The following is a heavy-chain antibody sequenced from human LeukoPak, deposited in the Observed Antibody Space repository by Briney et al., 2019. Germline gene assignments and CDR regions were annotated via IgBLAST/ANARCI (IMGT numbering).Heavy chain of an antibody. CDR3: ATLGGIVATIGSADY. J-gene: IGHJ4*02. V-gene: IGHV3-23*01. D-gene: IGHD5-12*01. Sequence: GGSLRLSCAASGFTFSSYWMHWVRHAPGKGPVWVSAISGSGGSTYYADSVKGRFTISRDNSKNTLYLQMNSLRAEDTAVYDCATLGGIVATIGSADYWGQGTLVTVSS. CDR2: ISGSGGST. CDR1: GFTFSSYW.